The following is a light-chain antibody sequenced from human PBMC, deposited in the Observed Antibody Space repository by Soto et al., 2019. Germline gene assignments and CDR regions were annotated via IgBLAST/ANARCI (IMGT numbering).Light chain of an antibody. J-gene: IGKJ4*01. CDR3: QQYGSSPRLT. CDR1: QSVSSSY. CDR2: GAS. Sequence: EIVLTQSPGTLSLSPGERATLSCRASQSVSSSYLAWYQQKPGQAPRLLIYGASSSATGIPDRFSGSGSGTDVTLTISRLEPEDFAVYYCQQYGSSPRLTFGGGTKVEIK. V-gene: IGKV3-20*01.